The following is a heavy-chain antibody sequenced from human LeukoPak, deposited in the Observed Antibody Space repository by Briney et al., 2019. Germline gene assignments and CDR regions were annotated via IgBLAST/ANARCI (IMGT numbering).Heavy chain of an antibody. Sequence: SETLSLTCTVSGYSISSGYYWGWIRQPPGKGLEWIGSIYHSGSTYYNPSLKSRVTISVDTSKNQFSLKLSSVTAADTAVYYCASIAVAGPEYYFDYWGQGTLVTVSS. CDR1: GYSISSGYY. CDR2: IYHSGST. CDR3: ASIAVAGPEYYFDY. V-gene: IGHV4-38-2*02. D-gene: IGHD6-19*01. J-gene: IGHJ4*02.